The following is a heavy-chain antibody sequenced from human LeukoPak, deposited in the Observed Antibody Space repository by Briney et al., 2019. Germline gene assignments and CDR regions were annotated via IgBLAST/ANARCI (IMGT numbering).Heavy chain of an antibody. V-gene: IGHV2-70*11. CDR2: IDWDDDK. D-gene: IGHD3-10*01. Sequence: SGPALVKPTQTLTLTRTFSGFSLSTSGMCVSWIRQPPGKALEWLARIDWDDDKYYSTSLKTRLTISKGTSRNQVVLTMTNMDPVDTATYYCARGGYGSAHDYWGQGTLVTVSS. CDR3: ARGGYGSAHDY. CDR1: GFSLSTSGMC. J-gene: IGHJ4*02.